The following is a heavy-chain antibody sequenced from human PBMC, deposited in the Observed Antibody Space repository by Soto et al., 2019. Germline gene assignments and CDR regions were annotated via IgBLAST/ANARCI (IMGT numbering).Heavy chain of an antibody. Sequence: QVQLQQWGAGLLKPSETLSLTCAVYGRSFSDYYWSWIRQPPGKGLEWIGEINHSGRTNQNPSLESRVSISVXXXXXXXXXXXXXXXXXXXXXXXXXRGKWLDNDWGQGTLVTVSS. D-gene: IGHD6-19*01. CDR2: INHSGRT. V-gene: IGHV4-34*01. CDR1: GRSFSDYY. CDR3: XRGKWLDND. J-gene: IGHJ4*02.